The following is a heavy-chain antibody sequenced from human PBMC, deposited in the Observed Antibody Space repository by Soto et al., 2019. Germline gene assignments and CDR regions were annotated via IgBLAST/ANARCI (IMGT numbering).Heavy chain of an antibody. CDR3: AKSPLPGYCRSTSCFPLLYFDY. Sequence: EVQLLESGGGLVQPGGSLRLSCAASGFTFSSYAMSWVRQAPGKGLEWVSAISGSGGSTYYADSVKGRFTISRDNSKNTLYLQMNSLRAEDTAVYYCAKSPLPGYCRSTSCFPLLYFDYWGQGTLVTVSS. CDR1: GFTFSSYA. D-gene: IGHD2-2*01. V-gene: IGHV3-23*01. CDR2: ISGSGGST. J-gene: IGHJ4*02.